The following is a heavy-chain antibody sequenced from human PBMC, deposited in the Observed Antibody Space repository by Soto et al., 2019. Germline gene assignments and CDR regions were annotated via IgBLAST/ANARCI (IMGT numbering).Heavy chain of an antibody. CDR1: GDTFTFNS. CDR2: INPILSMS. Sequence: QVQLVQSGAEVKRPGSSVKVSCKASGDTFTFNSINWVRQAPGLGLEWMGRINPILSMSNYAQRFQGRVTRTADKSPSPAYMELRSLRSEATAIYYCASSYGSGYRAFDYWGQGALVTVSS. D-gene: IGHD3-10*01. CDR3: ASSYGSGYRAFDY. J-gene: IGHJ4*02. V-gene: IGHV1-69*02.